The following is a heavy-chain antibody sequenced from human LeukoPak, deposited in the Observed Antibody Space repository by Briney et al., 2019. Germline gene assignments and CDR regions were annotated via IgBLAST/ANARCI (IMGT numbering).Heavy chain of an antibody. J-gene: IGHJ4*02. V-gene: IGHV3-23*01. CDR1: GFTFSSYA. CDR2: ISGSGGST. Sequence: GGSLRLPCAVSGFTFSSYAMSWVRQAPGKGLEWVSAISGSGGSTYYADSVKGRFTISRDNSKNTLYLQMNSLRAKDTAVYYCAKGKYCSSTSCYTPVDYFEYWGQGTLVTVSS. CDR3: AKGKYCSSTSCYTPVDYFEY. D-gene: IGHD2-2*02.